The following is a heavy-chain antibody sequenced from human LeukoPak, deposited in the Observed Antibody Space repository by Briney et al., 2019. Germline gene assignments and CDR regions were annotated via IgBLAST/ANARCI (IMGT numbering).Heavy chain of an antibody. CDR1: GFTFSSYA. V-gene: IGHV3-23*01. Sequence: GGSLRLSCAASGFTFSSYAMSWVRQAPGKGLEWVSAISGSGGSTYYADSVKGRFTISRDNSKNTLYLQMNSLRAEDTAVYYCAKDARKGTSPYSRYYYYYMDVWGKGTTVTISS. CDR2: ISGSGGST. D-gene: IGHD2-2*01. J-gene: IGHJ6*03. CDR3: AKDARKGTSPYSRYYYYYMDV.